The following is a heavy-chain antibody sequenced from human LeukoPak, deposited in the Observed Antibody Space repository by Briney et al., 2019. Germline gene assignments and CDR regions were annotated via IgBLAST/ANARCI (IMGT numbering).Heavy chain of an antibody. Sequence: GASVKVSCKASGYTFTSYYMHWVRQAPGQGLEWMGIINPSGGSTSYAQKFQGRVTMTRDTSTSTVYMELSSLRSEDTAVYYCAREELSQGMATTPFDYWGQGTLVTVSS. CDR2: INPSGGST. D-gene: IGHD5-24*01. CDR1: GYTFTSYY. CDR3: AREELSQGMATTPFDY. J-gene: IGHJ4*02. V-gene: IGHV1-46*01.